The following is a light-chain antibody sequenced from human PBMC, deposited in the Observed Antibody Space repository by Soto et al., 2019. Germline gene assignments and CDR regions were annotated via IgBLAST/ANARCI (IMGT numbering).Light chain of an antibody. V-gene: IGLV1-51*02. CDR1: SSNIGNYY. CDR2: END. Sequence: QSVLTQPPSVSAAPGQKVTMSFSGGSSNIGNYYVSWHQQLPGTAPKLLIYENDKRPSGIPDRFSGSKSGTSATLGITGLQTGGEADYYCGTWDSSLSIFVFGTGTKVTVL. J-gene: IGLJ1*01. CDR3: GTWDSSLSIFV.